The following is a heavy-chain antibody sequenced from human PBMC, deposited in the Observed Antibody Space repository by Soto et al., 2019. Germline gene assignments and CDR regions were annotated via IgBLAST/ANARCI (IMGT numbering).Heavy chain of an antibody. CDR1: GGTFSSYA. CDR2: IVPMFGIP. CDR3: ASGPYTSSAGGYYYYYIDV. D-gene: IGHD6-6*01. V-gene: IGHV1-69*02. J-gene: IGHJ6*03. Sequence: QVQLVQSGAEVKKPGSSVKVSCKASGGTFSSYAINWVRQAPGQGLEWMGRIVPMFGIPNFAPKFQGRVTMTAQRSTTTAYMELSSRSSEETAVYYCASGPYTSSAGGYYYYYIDVWGKGTTVTVSS.